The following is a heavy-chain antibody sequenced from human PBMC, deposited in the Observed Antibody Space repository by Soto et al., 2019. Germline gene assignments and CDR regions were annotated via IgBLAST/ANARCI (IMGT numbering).Heavy chain of an antibody. Sequence: ASVKVSCKASGGTFSSYAISWVRQAPGQGLEWMGGIIPIFGTANYAQKFQGRVTITADESTSTAYMELSSLRSEDTAVYYCARRMGGRYYYGMDVWGQGTMVTVSS. J-gene: IGHJ6*02. CDR3: ARRMGGRYYYGMDV. CDR2: IIPIFGTA. V-gene: IGHV1-69*13. D-gene: IGHD3-16*01. CDR1: GGTFSSYA.